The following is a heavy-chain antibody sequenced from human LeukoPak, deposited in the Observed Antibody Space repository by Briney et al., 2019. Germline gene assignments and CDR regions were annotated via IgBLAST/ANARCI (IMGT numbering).Heavy chain of an antibody. V-gene: IGHV3-66*01. CDR2: IYSGGST. Sequence: GGSLRLSCAVSGLSVTSNYISWVRQAPGKGLEWVSVIYSGGSTSNADSVKRRFTISRDISSNTVYLQMNSLRAEDTAVYYCTRNAIVNWGQGTLVTVSS. CDR1: GLSVTSNY. CDR3: TRNAIVN. D-gene: IGHD2-2*01. J-gene: IGHJ4*02.